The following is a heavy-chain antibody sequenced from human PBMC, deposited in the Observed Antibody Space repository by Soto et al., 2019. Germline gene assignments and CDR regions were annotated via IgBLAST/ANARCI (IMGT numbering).Heavy chain of an antibody. CDR3: AKVLDTVVDDFIEY. V-gene: IGHV3-23*01. D-gene: IGHD2-2*01. CDR1: GFTFSSYS. Sequence: PGGSLRLSCAASGFTFSSYSMNWVRQAPGKGLEGVSAISGSGGSTYYADSVKGRFTISRDNSKNTLYLQMNSLRAEDTAVYYCAKVLDTVVDDFIEYWGQGNLVTVSS. CDR2: ISGSGGST. J-gene: IGHJ4*02.